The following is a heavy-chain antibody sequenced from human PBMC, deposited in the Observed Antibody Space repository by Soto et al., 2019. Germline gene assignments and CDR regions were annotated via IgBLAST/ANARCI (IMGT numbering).Heavy chain of an antibody. CDR2: ISGSGGST. Sequence: EVQLLESGGGLVQPGGSLRLSCAASGFTFSSYAMSWVRQAPGKGLEWVSAISGSGGSTYYADSVKGRFTISRDNTKNTLSLQMNSLRAEDTAVYYCAKDPKGLYGDYYGGFDPWGQGTMVTVSS. J-gene: IGHJ5*02. CDR3: AKDPKGLYGDYYGGFDP. D-gene: IGHD4-17*01. CDR1: GFTFSSYA. V-gene: IGHV3-23*01.